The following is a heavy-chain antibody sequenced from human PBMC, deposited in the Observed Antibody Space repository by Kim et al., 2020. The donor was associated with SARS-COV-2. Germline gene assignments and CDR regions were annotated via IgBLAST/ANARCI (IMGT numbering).Heavy chain of an antibody. CDR3: VKGLYYVDY. CDR2: GGT. V-gene: IGHV3-23*01. D-gene: IGHD3-10*01. J-gene: IGHJ4*02. Sequence: GGTNYATPVKGRLTSSRDDSKNMLYLQMNSLRCEDTATYYCVKGLYYVDYWGQGTLVTVGS.